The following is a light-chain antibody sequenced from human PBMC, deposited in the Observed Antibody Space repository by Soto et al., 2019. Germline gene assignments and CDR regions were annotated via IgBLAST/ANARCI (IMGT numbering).Light chain of an antibody. CDR1: QSISSW. Sequence: DIQMSQSPSTLSASVGDRVTITCRASQSISSWLAWYQQKPGKAPKLLIYKASSLESGVPSRFSGSGSGTEFTLTISSLQPDDFATYYCQQYNSFGQGTKLEIK. J-gene: IGKJ2*01. V-gene: IGKV1-5*03. CDR2: KAS. CDR3: QQYNS.